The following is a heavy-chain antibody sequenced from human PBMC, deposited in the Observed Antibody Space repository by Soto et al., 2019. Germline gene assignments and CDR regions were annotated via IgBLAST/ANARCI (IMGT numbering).Heavy chain of an antibody. J-gene: IGHJ3*02. D-gene: IGHD2-21*01. CDR2: IIPIFGTA. CDR3: ARDVRRASGDDAFDI. Sequence: QVQLVQSGAEVKKPGSSVKVSCKASGGTFSSYAISWVRQAPGQGLEWMGGIIPIFGTANYTQKFQGRVTITEDESTTAAYMELSSLRSEDTAVYYCARDVRRASGDDAFDIWGQGTMVTVSS. V-gene: IGHV1-69*01. CDR1: GGTFSSYA.